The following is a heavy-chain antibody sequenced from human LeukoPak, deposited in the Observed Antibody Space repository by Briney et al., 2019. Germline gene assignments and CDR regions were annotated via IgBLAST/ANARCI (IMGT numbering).Heavy chain of an antibody. CDR1: GFTVSSNY. J-gene: IGHJ6*02. V-gene: IGHV3-23*01. CDR2: ISNSGSST. Sequence: GGSLRLSCAASGFTVSSNYMSWVRQAPGKGLDWVSGISNSGSSTYYADSVKGRFTISRDNSKNTLYLQLSSLRAEDTAVYYCANTVVRGSYNMDVWGQGTTVTVSS. D-gene: IGHD3-10*01. CDR3: ANTVVRGSYNMDV.